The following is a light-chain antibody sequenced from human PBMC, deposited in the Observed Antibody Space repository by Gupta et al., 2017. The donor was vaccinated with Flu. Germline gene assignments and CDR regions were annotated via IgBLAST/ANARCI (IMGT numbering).Light chain of an antibody. CDR3: SSHAGRVTWV. J-gene: IGLJ1*01. V-gene: IGLV2-11*01. CDR1: SNDVGGYNH. CDR2: DVT. Sequence: QSAPTQPRSVSGSPGQSVTISCTGTSNDVGGYNHVSWYEQRPGKAPKLNLYDVTERTSGVPDRFSGSKSGNTASLTISVLQDDDEADYYCSSHAGRVTWVFGTGTTVTVL.